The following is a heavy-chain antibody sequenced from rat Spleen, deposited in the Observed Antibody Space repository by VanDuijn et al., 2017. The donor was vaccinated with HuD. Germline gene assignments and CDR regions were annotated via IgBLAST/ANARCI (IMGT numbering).Heavy chain of an antibody. D-gene: IGHD1-11*01. CDR3: TTHGGPLDY. CDR2: ISYDGSIT. V-gene: IGHV5-20*01. J-gene: IGHJ2*01. Sequence: EVQLVESGGGLVQPGRSLKISCAASGFTLSDYYMAWVRQAPTEGLEWVASISYDGSITYYRDSVKGRFTISRDNAKSSLFLQMDSLRSEDTATYHCTTHGGPLDYWGQGLMVTVSS. CDR1: GFTLSDYY.